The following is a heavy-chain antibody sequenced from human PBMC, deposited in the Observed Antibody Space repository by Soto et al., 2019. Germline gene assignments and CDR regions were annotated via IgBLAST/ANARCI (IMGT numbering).Heavy chain of an antibody. CDR3: ARGGAAMVPVYFDY. D-gene: IGHD5-18*01. CDR2: VHRSGAT. CDR1: GGFVNLDYW. V-gene: IGHV4-4*02. Sequence: SETLSLTCVVSGGFVNLDYWWSWVRQSPGKGLEWIGEVHRSGATNYIQSLTSRLTMSVDRSGNQVSLELASVAAADTAVYYCARGGAAMVPVYFDYWGQGTLVTVSS. J-gene: IGHJ4*02.